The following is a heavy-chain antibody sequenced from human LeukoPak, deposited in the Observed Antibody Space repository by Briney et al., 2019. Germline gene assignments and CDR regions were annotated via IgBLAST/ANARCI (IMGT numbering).Heavy chain of an antibody. CDR1: GGTFSSYA. J-gene: IGHJ6*02. D-gene: IGHD3-3*01. Sequence: SCKASGGTFSSYAMHWVRQAPGKGLEWVAVISYDGSNKYYADSGKGRSTIARDNSKNTLYLQMNSQRAEDTAVYYCASRGGVDGRYYYYGMDVWGQGTTVTVSS. V-gene: IGHV3-30-3*01. CDR2: ISYDGSNK. CDR3: ASRGGVDGRYYYYGMDV.